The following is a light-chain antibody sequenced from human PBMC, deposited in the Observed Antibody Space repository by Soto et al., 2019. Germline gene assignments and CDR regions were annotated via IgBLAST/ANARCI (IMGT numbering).Light chain of an antibody. CDR2: DVS. J-gene: IGKJ4*01. Sequence: IRMTQSPSSLSASTGDRVTITCRASQTISSWLAWYQQKPGKAPKLLIYDVSSLESGVPSRFSGSGSGTEFTLTISSLQPDDFATYYCQQYYTYLHFGGGTKVDIK. CDR3: QQYYTYLH. V-gene: IGKV1-5*01. CDR1: QTISSW.